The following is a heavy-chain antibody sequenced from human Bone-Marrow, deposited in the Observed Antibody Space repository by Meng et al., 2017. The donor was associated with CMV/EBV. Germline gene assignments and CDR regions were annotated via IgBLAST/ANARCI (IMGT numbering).Heavy chain of an antibody. CDR3: AKKLVSSSGYYYPSY. V-gene: IGHV3-23*01. CDR1: GFTFSSYA. D-gene: IGHD3-22*01. Sequence: GESLKISCAASGFTFSSYAMSWVRQAPGKGLEWVSAISGSGGSTYYADSVKGRFTISRDNSKNTLYLQMNRLRAEDTAVYYCAKKLVSSSGYYYPSYWGQGTLVTVSS. CDR2: ISGSGGST. J-gene: IGHJ4*02.